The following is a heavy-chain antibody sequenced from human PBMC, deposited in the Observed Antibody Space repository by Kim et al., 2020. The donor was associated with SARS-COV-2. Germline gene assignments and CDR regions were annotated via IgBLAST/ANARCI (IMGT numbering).Heavy chain of an antibody. D-gene: IGHD2-15*01. CDR3: ARGTVVLLDY. J-gene: IGHJ4*02. V-gene: IGHV1-46*01. Sequence: TSYAQKFQGRVTMTRDTSTSTVYMELSSLRSEDTAVYYCARGTVVLLDYWGQGTLVTVSS. CDR2: T.